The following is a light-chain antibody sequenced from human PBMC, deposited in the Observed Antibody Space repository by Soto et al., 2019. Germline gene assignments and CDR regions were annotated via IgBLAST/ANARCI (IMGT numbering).Light chain of an antibody. CDR1: QTISSW. J-gene: IGKJ1*01. CDR2: KAS. CDR3: QHYNSYSEA. Sequence: DIQMTPSPSTLSGSVVDRVTITCRASQTISSWLAWYQKTPGKAPKLLIYKASTLKSGVPSRFSGSGSGAELTLNISSLQPDDWATYYGQHYNSYSEAFGQGTKVDNK. V-gene: IGKV1-5*03.